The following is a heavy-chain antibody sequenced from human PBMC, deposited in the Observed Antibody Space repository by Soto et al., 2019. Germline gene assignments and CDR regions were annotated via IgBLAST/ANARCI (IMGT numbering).Heavy chain of an antibody. CDR1: GGSISSSSYY. V-gene: IGHV4-39*01. D-gene: IGHD3-10*01. CDR3: ARIPLQYYYGSGSPNTPGILRENYYYYMDV. CDR2: IYYSGST. J-gene: IGHJ6*03. Sequence: SETLSLTCTVSGGSISSSSYYWGWIRQPPGKGLEWIGSIYYSGSTYYNPSLKSRVTISVDTSKNQFSLKLSSVTAADTAVYYCARIPLQYYYGSGSPNTPGILRENYYYYMDVWGKGTTVTVSS.